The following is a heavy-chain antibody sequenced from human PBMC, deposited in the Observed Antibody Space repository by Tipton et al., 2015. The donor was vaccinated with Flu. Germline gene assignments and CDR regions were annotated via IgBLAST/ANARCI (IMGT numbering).Heavy chain of an antibody. Sequence: TLSLTCAVSGDSINSGYYWVWIRQPPGKGLEWIGSIYHGGSTYYNPSLRRRLTISVDKSKKQFSLKLSSVTAADTAVYYCARGERDSSSWYPYHFDYWGQGTLVTVSS. D-gene: IGHD6-13*01. V-gene: IGHV4-38-2*01. CDR2: IYHGGST. CDR3: ARGERDSSSWYPYHFDY. J-gene: IGHJ4*02. CDR1: GDSINSGYY.